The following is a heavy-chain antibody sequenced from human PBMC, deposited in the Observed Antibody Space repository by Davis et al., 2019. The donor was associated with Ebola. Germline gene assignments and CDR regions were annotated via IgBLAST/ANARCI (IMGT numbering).Heavy chain of an antibody. CDR1: GGSFSGYY. Sequence: SETLSLTCAVYGGSFSGYYWSWIRQPPGKGLEWIGEINHSGSTNYNPSLKSRVTISVDTSKNQFSLKLSSVTAADTAVYFCARCSYSSSFIDSWGQGSLVTVSS. V-gene: IGHV4-34*01. J-gene: IGHJ4*02. CDR3: ARCSYSSSFIDS. CDR2: INHSGST. D-gene: IGHD6-13*01.